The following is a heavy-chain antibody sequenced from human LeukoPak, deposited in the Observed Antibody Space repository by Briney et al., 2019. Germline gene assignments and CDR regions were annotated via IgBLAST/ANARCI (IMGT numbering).Heavy chain of an antibody. Sequence: KTGGSLRLSCAVSGFPFSDYYMSWLRQAPGKALEGVSYFSSSSSYTNYADSVRGRFTISRDNAKNSLYLQMNSLRAEDTAVYYCARVLVYSSSWYDYWGQGTLVTVSS. CDR2: FSSSSSYT. V-gene: IGHV3-11*05. CDR3: ARVLVYSSSWYDY. CDR1: GFPFSDYY. J-gene: IGHJ4*02. D-gene: IGHD6-13*01.